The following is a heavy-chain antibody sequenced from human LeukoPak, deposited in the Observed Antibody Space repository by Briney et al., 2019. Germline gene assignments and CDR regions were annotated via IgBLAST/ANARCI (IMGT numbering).Heavy chain of an antibody. Sequence: QPGGSLRLSCAASGFTFSSYGMHWVRQAPGKGLEWVAVIWYDGSNKYYADSVKGRFTISRDNSKNTLYLQMNSLRAEDTAVYYCAKRGDYSGSYYGFDFWGRGTLVTVSS. CDR1: GFTFSSYG. D-gene: IGHD1-26*01. V-gene: IGHV3-30*02. CDR3: AKRGDYSGSYYGFDF. CDR2: IWYDGSNK. J-gene: IGHJ4*02.